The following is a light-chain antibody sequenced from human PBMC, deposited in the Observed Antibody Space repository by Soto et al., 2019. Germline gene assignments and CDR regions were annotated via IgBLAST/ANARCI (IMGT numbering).Light chain of an antibody. V-gene: IGKV3-20*01. CDR2: GAT. Sequence: DIVLTQSPGTLSLSPGERATLSCRASQSFSSNYLAWYQQKPGQAPRILVYGATTRATGIPDRFSGSESGTDFTLTISRLEPEDSAVYYCQQYSSVWTFGQGTKVEIK. CDR3: QQYSSVWT. J-gene: IGKJ1*01. CDR1: QSFSSNY.